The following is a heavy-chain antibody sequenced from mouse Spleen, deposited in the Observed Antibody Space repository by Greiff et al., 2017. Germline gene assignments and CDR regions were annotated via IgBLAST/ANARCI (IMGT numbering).Heavy chain of an antibody. Sequence: EVQLQQSGPELVKPGASVKISCKASGYSFTGYYMHWVKQSSEKSLEWIGEINPSTGGTSYNQKFKGKATLTVDKSSSTAYMQLKSLTSEDSAVYYCARRAPGGGYFDVWGAGTTVTVSS. CDR3: ARRAPGGGYFDV. CDR2: INPSTGGT. CDR1: GYSFTGYY. V-gene: IGHV1-43*01. J-gene: IGHJ1*01. D-gene: IGHD3-3*01.